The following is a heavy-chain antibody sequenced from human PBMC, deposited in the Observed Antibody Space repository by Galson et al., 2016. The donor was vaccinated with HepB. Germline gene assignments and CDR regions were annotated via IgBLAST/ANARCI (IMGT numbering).Heavy chain of an antibody. D-gene: IGHD6-19*01. J-gene: IGHJ5*02. CDR1: ELSIISSA. CDR3: AKCSVYSTGWCNSLGP. Sequence: SLRLSCAVSELSIISSAMSWVRQAPGKGLEWVSSIRAGGGDTYYPDSVKGRFTTSRDMSKNTLYLQMGSLRAEDTAVYYCAKCSVYSTGWCNSLGPWGQGTLVIVSS. CDR2: IRAGGGDT. V-gene: IGHV3-23*01.